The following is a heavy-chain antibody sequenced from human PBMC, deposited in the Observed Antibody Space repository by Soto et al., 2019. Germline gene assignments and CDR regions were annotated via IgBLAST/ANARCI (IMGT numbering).Heavy chain of an antibody. J-gene: IGHJ6*03. Sequence: GGSLRLSCAASGFTFSDYYMSWIRQAPGKGLEWVSYISSSGSTIYYADSVKGRFTISRDNAKNSLYLQMNSLRAEDTAVYYCASSSGWYYYYYYMDVWGKGTTVTVSS. V-gene: IGHV3-11*01. CDR1: GFTFSDYY. CDR2: ISSSGSTI. D-gene: IGHD6-19*01. CDR3: ASSSGWYYYYYYMDV.